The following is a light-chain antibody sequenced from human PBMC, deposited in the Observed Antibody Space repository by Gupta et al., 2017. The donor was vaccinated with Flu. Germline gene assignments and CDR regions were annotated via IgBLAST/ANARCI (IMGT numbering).Light chain of an antibody. CDR2: WAA. V-gene: IGKV4-1*01. CDR3: QQYYSTPLT. J-gene: IGKJ4*01. Sequence: DIVMTQSPDSLAVSLGERATINCKSSQSVLYSSNNKNYLAWYQHKPGQPPKLLIYWAATRESGVPDRFSGSGSGTDFTLTICSLQAEDGAVYYCQQYYSTPLTFGGGTKVEIK. CDR1: QSVLYSSNNKNY.